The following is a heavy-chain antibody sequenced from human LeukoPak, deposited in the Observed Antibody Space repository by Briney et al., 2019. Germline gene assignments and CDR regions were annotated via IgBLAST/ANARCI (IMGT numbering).Heavy chain of an antibody. D-gene: IGHD1-26*01. CDR3: ARGVGADYFDY. V-gene: IGHV1-2*02. CDR1: GYTFTSYD. J-gene: IGHJ4*02. Sequence: ASVKVSCKASGYTFTSYDINWVRQAPGQGLEWMGWINPNSGGTNYAQKFQGRVTMTRDTSISTAYMELSRLRSDDTAVYYCARGVGADYFDYWGQGTLVTVSS. CDR2: INPNSGGT.